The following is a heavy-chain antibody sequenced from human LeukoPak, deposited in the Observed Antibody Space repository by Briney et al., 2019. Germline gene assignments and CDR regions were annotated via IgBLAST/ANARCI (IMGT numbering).Heavy chain of an antibody. D-gene: IGHD2-2*01. CDR2: IYYSGST. CDR3: ARDVVVVPAAKGPHDWFDP. CDR1: GGSISSSSYY. V-gene: IGHV4-39*07. Sequence: SETLSLTCTVSGGSISSSSYYWGWIRQPPGKGLEWIGSIYYSGSTYYNPSLKSRVTISVDTSKNQFSLKLSSVTAADTAVYYCARDVVVVPAAKGPHDWFDPWGQGTLVTVSS. J-gene: IGHJ5*02.